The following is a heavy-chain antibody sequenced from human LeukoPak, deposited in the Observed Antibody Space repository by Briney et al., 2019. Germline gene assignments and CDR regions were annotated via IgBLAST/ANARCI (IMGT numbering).Heavy chain of an antibody. CDR2: ISDGGSRT. CDR1: GFTFINYA. CDR3: AKATSDGYNLYFDY. V-gene: IGHV3-23*01. Sequence: GRSLRLSCAASGFTFINYAMTWVRQAPGKGLEWVSRISDGGSRTDYADSVKGRFTISRDTSKSTLFLQMNSLRAEDTAIYYCAKATSDGYNLYFDYWGQGTLVTVSS. J-gene: IGHJ4*02. D-gene: IGHD5-24*01.